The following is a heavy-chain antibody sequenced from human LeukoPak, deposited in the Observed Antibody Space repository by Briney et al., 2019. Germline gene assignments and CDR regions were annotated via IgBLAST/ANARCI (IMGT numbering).Heavy chain of an antibody. CDR1: GGTFSSYA. CDR3: ATAQYYYDRLDAFDI. D-gene: IGHD3-22*01. V-gene: IGHV1-69*06. J-gene: IGHJ3*02. CDR2: IIPIFGTT. Sequence: ASVKVSCKASGGTFSSYAINWVRQAPGQGLEWVGGIIPIFGTTIYAQTFQGRVTITADISTSTAYMELSSLRSEDTAVFYCATAQYYYDRLDAFDIWGQGTMVTVSS.